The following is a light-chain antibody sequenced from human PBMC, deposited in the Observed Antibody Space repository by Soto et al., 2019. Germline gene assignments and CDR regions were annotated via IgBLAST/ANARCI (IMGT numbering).Light chain of an antibody. CDR2: DAS. J-gene: IGKJ3*01. CDR1: QSVSSY. Sequence: VLTQSAATLSLSPGERATLSCRASQSVSSYLAWYQQKPGQAPRLLIYDASNRATGIPARFSGSGSGTDFTLTISSLEPEDFAVYYCQQRSNWPLFTFGPGTKVDIK. V-gene: IGKV3-11*01. CDR3: QQRSNWPLFT.